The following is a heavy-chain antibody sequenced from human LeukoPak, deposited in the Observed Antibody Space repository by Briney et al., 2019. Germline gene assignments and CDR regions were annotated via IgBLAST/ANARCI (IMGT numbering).Heavy chain of an antibody. V-gene: IGHV4-30-4*08. CDR3: ARGGDDFWSGSKLGY. D-gene: IGHD3-3*01. J-gene: IGHJ4*02. CDR1: GGSISSGDYY. Sequence: SETLSLTCTVSGGSISSGDYYWRWIRQPPGKGLEWIGYIYYSGSTYYNPSLKSRVTISVDTSKNQFSLKLSSVTAADTAVYYCARGGDDFWSGSKLGYWGQGTLVTVSS. CDR2: IYYSGST.